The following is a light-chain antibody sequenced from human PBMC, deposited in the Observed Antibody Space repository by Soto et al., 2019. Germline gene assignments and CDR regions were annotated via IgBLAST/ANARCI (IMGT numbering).Light chain of an antibody. CDR1: QSISSW. CDR3: KQYNSYSRT. CDR2: KAS. Sequence: DIQMTQSPSTLSGSVGDRVTITCRASQSISSWLAWYQQKTGKAPKLLIYKASSLESGVPSRFSGSGSGTEFTLTISSLQPDDFATYYCKQYNSYSRTFGQGTKVDIK. V-gene: IGKV1-5*03. J-gene: IGKJ1*01.